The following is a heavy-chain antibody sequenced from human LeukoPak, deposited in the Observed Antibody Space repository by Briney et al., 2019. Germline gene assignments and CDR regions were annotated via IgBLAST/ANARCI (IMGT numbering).Heavy chain of an antibody. D-gene: IGHD3-10*01. CDR1: GGSISSSSYY. Sequence: SETLSLTCTVSGGSISSSSYYWGWIRQPPGTGLEWIGSIYYSGSTYYNPSLKSRVTISVDTSKSQFSLKLSSVTAADTAVYYCARDKRYYGSGSYPLVSYMDVWGKGTTVTVSS. J-gene: IGHJ6*03. CDR2: IYYSGST. V-gene: IGHV4-39*07. CDR3: ARDKRYYGSGSYPLVSYMDV.